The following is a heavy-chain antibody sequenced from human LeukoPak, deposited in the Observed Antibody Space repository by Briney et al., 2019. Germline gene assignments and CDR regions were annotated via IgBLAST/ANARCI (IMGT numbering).Heavy chain of an antibody. CDR2: ISSSSSYI. J-gene: IGHJ4*02. V-gene: IGHV3-21*01. CDR1: GFTFSSYS. CDR3: ARDRVYYDSSGYPLDY. D-gene: IGHD3-22*01. Sequence: GGSLRLSCAASGFTFSSYSMNWVRQAPGKGLEWVSSISSSSSYIYYADSVKGRFTISRDNAKNSLYLQMNSLRAEDTAVYYCARDRVYYDSSGYPLDYWGQGTLVTVSS.